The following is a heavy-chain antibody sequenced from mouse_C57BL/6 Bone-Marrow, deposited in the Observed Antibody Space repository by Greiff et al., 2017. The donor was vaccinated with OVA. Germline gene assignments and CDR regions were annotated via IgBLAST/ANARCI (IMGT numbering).Heavy chain of an antibody. CDR1: GYAFSSSW. Sequence: QVQLQQSGPELVKPGASVKISCKASGYAFSSSWMNWVKQRPGKGLEWIGRIYPGDGDTNYNGKFKGKATLTADKSSSTAYMQLSSLTSEDSAVYFCERYYYGRGDYFDYWGQGTTLTVSS. CDR2: IYPGDGDT. CDR3: ERYYYGRGDYFDY. D-gene: IGHD1-1*01. J-gene: IGHJ2*01. V-gene: IGHV1-82*01.